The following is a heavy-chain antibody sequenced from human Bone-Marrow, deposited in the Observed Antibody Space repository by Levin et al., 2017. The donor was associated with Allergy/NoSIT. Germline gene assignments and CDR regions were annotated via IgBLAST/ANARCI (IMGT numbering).Heavy chain of an antibody. CDR2: STNKANSHTT. J-gene: IGHJ6*02. V-gene: IGHV3-72*01. Sequence: LSLTCAGSGFTFSDRCVHWVRQAPGKGLEWVGRSTNKANSHTTDYAASVEGRFSISRDDSKNSVLLQMNSLRTEDSAVYYCIIDYSGDFYALDVWGQGTTVTVSS. D-gene: IGHD4-11*01. CDR3: IIDYSGDFYALDV. CDR1: GFTFSDRC.